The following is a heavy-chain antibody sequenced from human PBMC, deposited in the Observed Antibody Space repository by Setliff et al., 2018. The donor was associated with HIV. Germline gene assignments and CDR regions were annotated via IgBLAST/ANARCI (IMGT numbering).Heavy chain of an antibody. Sequence: GSLRLSCAASGFIFSDAWMSWARQAPGKGLEWVGRIKSNSDGGTTDYAAPVKGRFTISRDDSKNTAYMELSSLTSDDTAVYYCASTWSRVPYYLLDVWGQGTTVTVSS. CDR3: ASTWSRVPYYLLDV. V-gene: IGHV3-15*01. CDR2: IKSNSDGGTT. J-gene: IGHJ6*02. CDR1: GFIFSDAW. D-gene: IGHD1-26*01.